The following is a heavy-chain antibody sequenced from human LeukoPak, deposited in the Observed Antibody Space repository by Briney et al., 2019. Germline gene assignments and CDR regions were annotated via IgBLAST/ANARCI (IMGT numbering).Heavy chain of an antibody. J-gene: IGHJ5*02. D-gene: IGHD5-18*01. CDR2: INPNSGGT. CDR3: ARVARVATAMVNNWFDP. CDR1: GCTFTGYY. V-gene: IGHV1-2*06. Sequence: ASVKVSCKASGCTFTGYYMHWVRQAPGQGLEWMGRINPNSGGTNYAQKFQGRVTMTRDTSISTAYMELSRLRSDDTAVYYCARVARVATAMVNNWFDPWGQGTLVTVSS.